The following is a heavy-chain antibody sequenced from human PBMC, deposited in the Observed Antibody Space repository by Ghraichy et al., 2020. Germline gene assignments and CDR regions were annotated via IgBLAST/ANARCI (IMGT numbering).Heavy chain of an antibody. V-gene: IGHV3-15*07. CDR1: GFTLSDAW. CDR3: SRGHYEF. CDR2: IKANAEGGTT. D-gene: IGHD3-22*01. Sequence: LSLTCAASGFTLSDAWMKWVRQAPGKGLEGVGHIKANAEGGTTAYTAAVKGRFIISRDDKKNILYLQMSSLKTEDSAVYYCSRGHYEFWGQGTMVTVSP. J-gene: IGHJ3*01.